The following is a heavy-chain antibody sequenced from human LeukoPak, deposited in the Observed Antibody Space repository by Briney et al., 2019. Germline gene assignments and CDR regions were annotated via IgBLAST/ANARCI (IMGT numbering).Heavy chain of an antibody. CDR2: PNPNSGGT. CDR3: ARMSDHSSSSQDDY. CDR1: GYTFTGYH. D-gene: IGHD6-6*01. J-gene: IGHJ4*02. V-gene: IGHV1-2*02. Sequence: AAVKVTRKGSGYTFTGYHMYWVRQAPGQGLEWMGWPNPNSGGTNYAQKFRGSVTMTKDTSISTAHMELSRLRSDDTAVYYCARMSDHSSSSQDDYWGQGTLVTVSS.